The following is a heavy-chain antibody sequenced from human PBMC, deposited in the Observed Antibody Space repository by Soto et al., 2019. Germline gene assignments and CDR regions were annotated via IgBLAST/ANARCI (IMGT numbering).Heavy chain of an antibody. CDR3: AKDGGSGYDYYGMDV. CDR1: GFTFDDYA. D-gene: IGHD2-15*01. V-gene: IGHV3-9*01. Sequence: GGSLRLSCAASGFTFDDYAMHWVRQAPGKGLEWVSGISWNSGSIGYADSVKGRFTISRDNAKNSLYLQMNSLRAEDTALYYCAKDGGSGYDYYGMDVWGQGTTVTVSS. CDR2: ISWNSGSI. J-gene: IGHJ6*02.